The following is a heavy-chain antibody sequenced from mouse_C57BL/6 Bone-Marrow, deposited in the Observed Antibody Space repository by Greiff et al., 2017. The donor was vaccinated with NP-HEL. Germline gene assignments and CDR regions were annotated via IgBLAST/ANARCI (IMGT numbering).Heavy chain of an antibody. CDR1: GFTFSDFY. CDR3: ARDDDPRTGTGFAY. CDR2: SRNKANDYTT. D-gene: IGHD4-1*01. Sequence: DVMLVESGGGLVQSGRSLRLSCATSGFTFSDFYMEWVRQAPGKGLEWIAASRNKANDYTTEYSASVKGRFIVSRDTSQSILYLQMNALRAEDTAIYYCARDDDPRTGTGFAYWGQGTLVTVSA. V-gene: IGHV7-1*01. J-gene: IGHJ3*01.